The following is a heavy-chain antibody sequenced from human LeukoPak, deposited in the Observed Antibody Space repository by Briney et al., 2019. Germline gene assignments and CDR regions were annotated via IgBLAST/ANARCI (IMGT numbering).Heavy chain of an antibody. CDR3: AYSSSTSYYYYGMDV. D-gene: IGHD6-6*01. J-gene: IGHJ6*02. CDR2: IYSGGST. V-gene: IGHV3-53*01. Sequence: GSLRLSYAASGFTVSSNYMTWVRQAPGKGLEWVSVIYSGGSTYYADSVKGRFTISRDNSKNTLYLQMNSLRAEDTAVYYCAYSSSTSYYYYGMDVWGQGTTVTVSS. CDR1: GFTVSSNY.